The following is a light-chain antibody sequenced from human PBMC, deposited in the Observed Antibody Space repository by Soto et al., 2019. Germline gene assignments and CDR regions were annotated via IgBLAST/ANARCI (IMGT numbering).Light chain of an antibody. CDR2: DAS. V-gene: IGKV3-20*01. J-gene: IGKJ1*01. Sequence: EIVLTQSPGILSLSPGERATLSCRASQTVNNNYLAWYQQKPGQAPSLFIYDASTRATGIPDRFSGSGSGTDFTLTISRLEPEDFAVYYCQQYGSSRTFGQGTKVEIK. CDR1: QTVNNNY. CDR3: QQYGSSRT.